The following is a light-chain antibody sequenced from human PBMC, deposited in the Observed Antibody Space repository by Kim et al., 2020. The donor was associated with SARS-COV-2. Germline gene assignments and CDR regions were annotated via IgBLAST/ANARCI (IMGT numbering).Light chain of an antibody. V-gene: IGKV1-39*01. CDR2: AAS. CDR3: QQSYATPTT. CDR1: ESVSTY. J-gene: IGKJ1*01. Sequence: DIQITQSPSSLSASVGDRVSITCRASESVSTYLNWYQHKPGKAPSLLIYAASHLQRGVPSRFTASGSATDFTLTITSLQPEDVANYYCQQSYATPTTFGQGTKVDIK.